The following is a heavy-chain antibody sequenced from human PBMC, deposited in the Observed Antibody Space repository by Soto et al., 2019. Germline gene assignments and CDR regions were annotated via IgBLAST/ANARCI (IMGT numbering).Heavy chain of an antibody. CDR2: ISGSGGST. Sequence: GGSLRLSCAASGFTFNYYAMSWVRQAPGKGLEWVSAISGSGGSTYSADSVKGRFTISKDTSKNTLYLQMNNLRAEDTGVYYCAKDGGGFSGYDPFDYWGQGTLVTVSS. CDR3: AKDGGGFSGYDPFDY. D-gene: IGHD5-12*01. V-gene: IGHV3-23*01. CDR1: GFTFNYYA. J-gene: IGHJ4*02.